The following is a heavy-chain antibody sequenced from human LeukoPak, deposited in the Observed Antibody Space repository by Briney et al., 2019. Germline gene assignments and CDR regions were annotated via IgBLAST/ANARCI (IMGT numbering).Heavy chain of an antibody. D-gene: IGHD3-22*01. V-gene: IGHV3-7*03. CDR3: ARSRHSYDSTGFPHY. J-gene: IGHJ4*02. Sequence: GGSLRLSCAASGFTFSSYWMTWVRQAPGKGLEWVANIKRDGSEKYYVKSVKGRFTISRDNARNSLYLQMNSLRAEDTALYYCARSRHSYDSTGFPHYWGQGTLVTVSS. CDR2: IKRDGSEK. CDR1: GFTFSSYW.